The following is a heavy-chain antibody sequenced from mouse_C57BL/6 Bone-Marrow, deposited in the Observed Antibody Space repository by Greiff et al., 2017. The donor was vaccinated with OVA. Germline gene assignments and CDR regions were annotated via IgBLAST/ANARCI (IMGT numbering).Heavy chain of an antibody. CDR3: ARLHYYGSSPYAMDY. Sequence: QVQLQQPGAELVKPGASVKMSCKASGYTFTSYWITWVKQRPGQGLEWIGDLYPGSGSTNYNEKFKSKATLTVDTSSSTAYMQLSSLTSEDSAVYYSARLHYYGSSPYAMDYWGQGTSVTVSS. CDR2: LYPGSGST. V-gene: IGHV1-55*01. CDR1: GYTFTSYW. J-gene: IGHJ4*01. D-gene: IGHD1-1*01.